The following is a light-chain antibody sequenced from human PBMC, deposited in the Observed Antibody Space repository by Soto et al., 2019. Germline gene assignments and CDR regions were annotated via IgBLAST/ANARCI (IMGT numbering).Light chain of an antibody. CDR1: DIGSKS. CDR2: DDR. V-gene: IGLV3-21*02. J-gene: IGLJ3*02. Sequence: SYELTQPPSVSVAPGQTAIITSGGNDIGSKSVHWYQQRQGQAPVLVVYDDRYRPSGIPERFSGSNSGSTATLTISTVEAGDEADYFCQVWDRNNNHVVFGGGTKLTVL. CDR3: QVWDRNNNHVV.